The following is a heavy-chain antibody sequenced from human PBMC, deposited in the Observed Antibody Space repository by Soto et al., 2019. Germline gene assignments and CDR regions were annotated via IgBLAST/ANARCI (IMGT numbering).Heavy chain of an antibody. CDR3: ARDSYDYYGSGSYRPLGRYYYYGMDV. CDR2: INPNSGGT. J-gene: IGHJ6*02. V-gene: IGHV1-2*04. Sequence: GASVKVSCKASGYTFTGYYMHWVRQAPGQGLEWLGWINPNSGGTNYAQKFQGWVTMTRDTSISTAYMELSRLRSDDTAVYYCARDSYDYYGSGSYRPLGRYYYYGMDVWGQGTTVTAP. D-gene: IGHD3-10*01. CDR1: GYTFTGYY.